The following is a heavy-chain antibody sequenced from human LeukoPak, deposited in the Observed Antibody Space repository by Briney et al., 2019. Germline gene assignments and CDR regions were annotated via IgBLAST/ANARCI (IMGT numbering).Heavy chain of an antibody. CDR3: AKGVKQSGVVTAQHYLDY. Sequence: PGGSLRLSCAASGFTFSSYEMNWVRQAPGKGLVWVSRSNSDGSSTNYADSVKGRFTISRDNAKNTLYLQMNTLIADDTAVYYCAKGVKQSGVVTAQHYLDYWGQGTLVTVSS. CDR1: GFTFSSYE. D-gene: IGHD2-21*02. CDR2: SNSDGSST. V-gene: IGHV3-74*01. J-gene: IGHJ4*02.